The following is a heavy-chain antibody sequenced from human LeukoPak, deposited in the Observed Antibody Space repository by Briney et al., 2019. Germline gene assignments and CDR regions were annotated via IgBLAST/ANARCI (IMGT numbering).Heavy chain of an antibody. J-gene: IGHJ6*02. CDR3: ARDLLYSSPPAYGMDV. V-gene: IGHV3-53*01. D-gene: IGHD6-13*01. Sequence: GGSLRLSCAASGFTVSSNYMSWVRQAPGEGLEWVSVIYSGGSTYYADSVKGRFTISRDNSKNTLYLQMNSLRAEDTAVYYCARDLLYSSPPAYGMDVWGQGTTVTVSS. CDR1: GFTVSSNY. CDR2: IYSGGST.